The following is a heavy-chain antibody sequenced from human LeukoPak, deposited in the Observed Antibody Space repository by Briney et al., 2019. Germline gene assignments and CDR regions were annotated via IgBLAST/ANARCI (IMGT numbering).Heavy chain of an antibody. CDR3: ARDQEGFDY. CDR1: GYTFTSNY. CDR2: IYPRDGST. Sequence: GASVKVSCKASGYTFTSNYIHWLRQAPGQGLEWMGMIYPRDGSTSYAQKFQGRVTATRDTSTSTVHMELSGLRSEDTAVYYCARDQEGFDYWGQGTLVTVSS. V-gene: IGHV1-46*01. J-gene: IGHJ4*02.